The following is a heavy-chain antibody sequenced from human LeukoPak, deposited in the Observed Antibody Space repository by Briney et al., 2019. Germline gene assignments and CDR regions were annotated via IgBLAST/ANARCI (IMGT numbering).Heavy chain of an antibody. CDR1: GYSFTSHW. CDR3: ARRSPSALD. CDR2: IYPSDSDT. J-gene: IGHJ4*02. V-gene: IGHV5-51*01. Sequence: GESLKISCKGSGYSFTSHWLGWVRQMPGKDLEWMGMIYPSDSDTRYSPSFQGQVTISVDKSISTAYLQWSSLKASDTATYYCARRSPSALDWGQGTLVTVSS.